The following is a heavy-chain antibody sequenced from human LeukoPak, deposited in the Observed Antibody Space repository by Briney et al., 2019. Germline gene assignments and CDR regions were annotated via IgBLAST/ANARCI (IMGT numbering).Heavy chain of an antibody. J-gene: IGHJ5*02. CDR3: AGVDCSGTNCYGGRLNWFDP. CDR1: GFTFSIST. Sequence: GRSLRLSCAASGFTFSISTMNWVRQAPDRGLEWVAFVRYVVSIKYYANSVKGRLIIPSDNSKHTPYLQMHSLSAEDTAVYYCAGVDCSGTNCYGGRLNWFDPWGQGTLVSVSS. V-gene: IGHV3-33*08. CDR2: VRYVVSIK. D-gene: IGHD2-2*01.